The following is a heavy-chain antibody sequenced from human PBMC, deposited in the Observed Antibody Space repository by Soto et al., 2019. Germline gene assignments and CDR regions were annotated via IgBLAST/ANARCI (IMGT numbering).Heavy chain of an antibody. CDR1: GGSFSGYY. Sequence: SETMSLTCAVYGGSFSGYYWSWIRQPPGKGLEWIGEINHSGSTNYNPSLKSRVTISVDTSKNQFSLKRSSVTAADTGVYSCATGTLYDDGWGSYCFYCGYWGQGTVVIVSS. V-gene: IGHV4-34*01. CDR2: INHSGST. CDR3: ATGTLYDDGWGSYCFYCGY. D-gene: IGHD3-16*02. J-gene: IGHJ4*02.